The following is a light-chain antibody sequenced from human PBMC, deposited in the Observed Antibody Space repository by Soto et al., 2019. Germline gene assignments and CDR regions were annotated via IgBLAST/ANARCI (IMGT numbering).Light chain of an antibody. J-gene: IGKJ5*01. Sequence: EIVMTQSPATLSVSPGERATLSCRASQSVSSTLAWYQQKPGQAPRLLIHGASTRATGIPARFTGSGSGTEFTLTISSLQSEDFAVYYCQQYNNWPPITFGQGTRLEIK. V-gene: IGKV3D-15*01. CDR3: QQYNNWPPIT. CDR2: GAS. CDR1: QSVSST.